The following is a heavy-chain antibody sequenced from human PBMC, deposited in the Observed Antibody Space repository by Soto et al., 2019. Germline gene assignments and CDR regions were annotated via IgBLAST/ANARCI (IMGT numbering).Heavy chain of an antibody. V-gene: IGHV3-7*03. J-gene: IGHJ4*02. CDR3: ARGLRSRLPDFDY. CDR2: IKQDGSEK. CDR1: GFTFSSCW. Sequence: LRLSCAASGFTFSSCWMSWVRQAPGKGLEWVANIKQDGSEKYYVDSVKGRFTISRDNAKNSLYLQMNSLRAQDTAVYYCARGLRSRLPDFDYWGQGTLVTVPS. D-gene: IGHD4-17*01.